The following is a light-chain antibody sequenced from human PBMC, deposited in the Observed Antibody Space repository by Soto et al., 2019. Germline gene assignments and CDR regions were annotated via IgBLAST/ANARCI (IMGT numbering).Light chain of an antibody. Sequence: QSVLTQPASVSGSPGQSITISCTGTSRDVVTYDLVSWYQHHPGAAPKLMIYEATRRPSGISNRFSGSKSGYTVSLTISGLQAEDEADYYCCSFAGSNSWVFGGGTKVTVL. J-gene: IGLJ3*02. CDR2: EAT. V-gene: IGLV2-23*01. CDR1: SRDVVTYDL. CDR3: CSFAGSNSWV.